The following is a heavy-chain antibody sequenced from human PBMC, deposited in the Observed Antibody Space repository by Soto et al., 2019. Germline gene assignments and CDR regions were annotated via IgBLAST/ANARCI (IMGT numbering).Heavy chain of an antibody. Sequence: PSETLSLTCAVSGGSISRGGYSWSWIRQPPGKGLEWIGYIYHSGSTYYNPSLKSRFTISRDNAENSLYLQLNSLRAEDTAVYYCARDRYGDYSLDSWGQGTLVTVS. CDR3: ARDRYGDYSLDS. D-gene: IGHD4-17*01. J-gene: IGHJ4*02. CDR1: GGSISRGGYS. CDR2: IYHSGST. V-gene: IGHV4-30-2*01.